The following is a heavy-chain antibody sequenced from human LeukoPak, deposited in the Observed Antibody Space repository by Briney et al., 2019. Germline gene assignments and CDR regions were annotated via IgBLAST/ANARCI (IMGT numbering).Heavy chain of an antibody. Sequence: ASVKVSCKASGYTFTSSAMNWVRQAPGQGLEWMGWINTNTGNPTYAQGFTGRFVFSLDTSVSTAYLQISSLRAEDTAIYYCARVGLECTNDCWGQGTLVTVSS. CDR3: ARVGLECTNDC. CDR1: GYTFTSSA. CDR2: INTNTGNP. V-gene: IGHV7-4-1*02. J-gene: IGHJ4*02. D-gene: IGHD2-8*01.